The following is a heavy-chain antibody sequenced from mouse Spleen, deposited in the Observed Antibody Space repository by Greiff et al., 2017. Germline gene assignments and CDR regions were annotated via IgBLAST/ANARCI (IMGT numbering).Heavy chain of an antibody. CDR2: INPSSGYT. V-gene: IGHV1-7*01. Sequence: QVQLKESGAELAKPGASVKLSCKASGYTFTSYWMHWVKQRPGQGLEWIGYINPSSGYTKYNQKFKDKATLTADKSSSTAYMQLSSLTYEDSAVYYCARGSAFQGNAMDYWGQGTSVTVSS. J-gene: IGHJ4*01. CDR1: GYTFTSYW. CDR3: ARGSAFQGNAMDY.